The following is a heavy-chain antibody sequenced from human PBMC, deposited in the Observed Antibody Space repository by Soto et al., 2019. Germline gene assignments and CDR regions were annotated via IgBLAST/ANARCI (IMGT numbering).Heavy chain of an antibody. J-gene: IGHJ6*03. CDR3: ARDRGVAPPVAGNTHYYYYMDV. Sequence: QDQLVQSGVEVKKPGASVKVSCKASGYSFTNYGITWLRQAPGQGLEWMGWISAYNGNTNYEQKIQGRVTMTTDASTSSAYLELRSLRSDDTAVYYCARDRGVAPPVAGNTHYYYYMDVWGKGTTVTVSS. CDR1: GYSFTNYG. V-gene: IGHV1-18*01. D-gene: IGHD6-19*01. CDR2: ISAYNGNT.